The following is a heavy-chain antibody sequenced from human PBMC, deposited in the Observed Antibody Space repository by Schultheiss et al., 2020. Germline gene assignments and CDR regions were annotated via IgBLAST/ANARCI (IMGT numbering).Heavy chain of an antibody. J-gene: IGHJ6*02. CDR3: TPGAAGRGYYYGMDV. D-gene: IGHD6-13*01. Sequence: SWIRQAPGKGMEWVGRIKSKTDGGTTDNAAPVKDRFTISRDDSKNTLYLQMNSLKTEDTAVYYFTPGAAGRGYYYGMDVWGQGTTVTVSS. V-gene: IGHV3-15*01. CDR2: IKSKTDGGTT.